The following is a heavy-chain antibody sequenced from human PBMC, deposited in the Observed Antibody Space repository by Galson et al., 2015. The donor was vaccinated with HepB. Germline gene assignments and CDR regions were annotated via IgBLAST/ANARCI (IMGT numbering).Heavy chain of an antibody. J-gene: IGHJ3*02. Sequence: SETLSLTCTVSGGSISSSSYYWGWIRQPPGKGLEWTGSIYYSGSTYYNPSLKSRVTISVDTSKNQFSLNLNSVTAADTAVYYCARRGNWGANAFDIWGRGTMVTVAS. CDR1: GGSISSSSYY. CDR2: IYYSGST. CDR3: ARRGNWGANAFDI. V-gene: IGHV4-39*01. D-gene: IGHD7-27*01.